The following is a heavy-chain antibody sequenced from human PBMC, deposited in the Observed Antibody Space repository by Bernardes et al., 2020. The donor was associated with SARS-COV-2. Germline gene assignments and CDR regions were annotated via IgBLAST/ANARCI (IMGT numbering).Heavy chain of an antibody. CDR1: GGSISSYY. V-gene: IGHV4-4*07. CDR2: IYTSGST. J-gene: IGHJ4*02. CDR3: ARGRNYYDSSGYYLDY. Sequence: TLSLTCSVAGGSISSYYWSWIRQPAGKGLEWIGRIYTSGSTNYNPSLKSRVTMSVDTSKNQFSLKLSSVTAADTAVYYCARGRNYYDSSGYYLDYWGQGTL. D-gene: IGHD3-22*01.